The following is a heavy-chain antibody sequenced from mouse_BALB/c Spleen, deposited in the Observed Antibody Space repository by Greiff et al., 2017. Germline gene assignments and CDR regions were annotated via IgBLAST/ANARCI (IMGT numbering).Heavy chain of an antibody. V-gene: IGHV5-6-5*01. CDR1: GFTFSSYA. D-gene: IGHD1-1*01. CDR3: ARGTTVVGGGFDY. Sequence: EVQLVESGGGLVKPGGSLKLSCAASGFTFSSYAMSWVRQTPEKRLEWVASISSGGSTYYPDSVKGRFTISRDNARNILYLQMSSLRSEDTAMYYCARGTTVVGGGFDYWGQGTTLTVSS. J-gene: IGHJ2*01. CDR2: ISSGGST.